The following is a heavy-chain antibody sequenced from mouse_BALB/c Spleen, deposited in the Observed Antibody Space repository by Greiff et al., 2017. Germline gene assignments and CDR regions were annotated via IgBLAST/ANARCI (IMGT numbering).Heavy chain of an antibody. CDR2: ISSGGST. J-gene: IGHJ4*01. D-gene: IGHD2-14*01. Sequence: EVHLVESGGGLVKPGGSLKLSCAASGFTFSSYAMSWVRQTPEKRLEWVASISSGGSTYYPDSVKGRFTISRDNARNILYLQMSSLRSEDTAMYYCARGNYRYDPYAMDYWGQGTSVTVSS. CDR1: GFTFSSYA. CDR3: ARGNYRYDPYAMDY. V-gene: IGHV5-6-5*01.